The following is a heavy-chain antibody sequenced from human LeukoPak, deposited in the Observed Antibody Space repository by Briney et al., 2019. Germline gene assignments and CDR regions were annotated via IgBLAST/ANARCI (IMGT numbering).Heavy chain of an antibody. CDR3: ARHRDRWLLNYNFEY. Sequence: QPSETLSPTCTVSGGSITSSSHYWGWIRQPPGKGLEWIGSIYYSGDTYYNPSLKSRVTISVDTSKSQFSLRLSSVTAADTAVYYCARHRDRWLLNYNFEYWGQGTLVTVSS. D-gene: IGHD5-12*01. V-gene: IGHV4-39*01. CDR1: GGSITSSSHY. J-gene: IGHJ4*02. CDR2: IYYSGDT.